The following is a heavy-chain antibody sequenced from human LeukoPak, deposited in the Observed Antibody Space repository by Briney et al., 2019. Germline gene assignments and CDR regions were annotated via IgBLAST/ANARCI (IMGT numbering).Heavy chain of an antibody. CDR2: ISHDGSNK. CDR1: GFTFSSYA. D-gene: IGHD3-22*01. Sequence: GRSLRLSCAASGFTFSSYAMHWVRQAPGKGLEWVAVISHDGSNKYYADPVKGRFTISRDNSKNTLYLQMNSLRAEDTAVYYCASGGDVYYDSSPLDYWGQGTLVTVSS. CDR3: ASGGDVYYDSSPLDY. V-gene: IGHV3-30-3*01. J-gene: IGHJ4*02.